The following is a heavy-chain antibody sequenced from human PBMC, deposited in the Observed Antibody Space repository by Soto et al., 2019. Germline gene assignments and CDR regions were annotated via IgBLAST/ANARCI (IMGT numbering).Heavy chain of an antibody. CDR1: GFTFDDYA. CDR2: ISWNSGSI. V-gene: IGHV3-9*01. CDR3: AKAFWSGSFAHTPFDY. D-gene: IGHD3-3*01. Sequence: GGSLRLSCAASGFTFDDYAMHWVRQAPGKGLEWVSGISWNSGSIGYADSVKGRFTISRDNAKNSLYLQMNSLRAEDTALYYCAKAFWSGSFAHTPFDYWGQGTLVTVSS. J-gene: IGHJ4*02.